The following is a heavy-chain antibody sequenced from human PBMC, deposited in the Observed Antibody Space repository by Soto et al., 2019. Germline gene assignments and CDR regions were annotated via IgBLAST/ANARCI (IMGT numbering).Heavy chain of an antibody. CDR1: GFTFSSDR. Sequence: GGSLRLSYAASGFTFSSDRMNWVRQAPGKWLEWVSSISSSSSYIYYADSVKGRFTISRDNAKNSLYLQMNSLRAEDTAVYYCAIQPGIAVAADYWGQGTLVTVS. D-gene: IGHD6-19*01. CDR2: ISSSSSYI. V-gene: IGHV3-21*01. J-gene: IGHJ4*02. CDR3: AIQPGIAVAADY.